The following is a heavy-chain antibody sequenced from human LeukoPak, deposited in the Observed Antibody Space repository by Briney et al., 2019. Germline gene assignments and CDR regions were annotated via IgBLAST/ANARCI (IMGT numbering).Heavy chain of an antibody. D-gene: IGHD6-19*01. CDR3: AKPRRESSGWTDYYYYYGMDV. CDR1: GFTFSSYA. Sequence: GGSLRLSCAASGFTFSSYAMSWVRQAPGKGLEWVSAISGSGGSTYYADSVKGRFTISRDNSKNTLYLQMNSLRAEDTAVYYCAKPRRESSGWTDYYYYYGMDVWGQGTTVTVSS. V-gene: IGHV3-23*01. CDR2: ISGSGGST. J-gene: IGHJ6*02.